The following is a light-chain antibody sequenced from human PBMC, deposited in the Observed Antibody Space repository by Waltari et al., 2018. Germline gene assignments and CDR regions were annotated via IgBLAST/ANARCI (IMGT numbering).Light chain of an antibody. V-gene: IGLV2-8*01. Sequence: QSALTQPPSASGSPRQSVPIPSIGTRLYVGASNSVPWFPRRPGKAPKVMIYEVSKRPSGVPDRFSGSKSGNTASLIVSGLQAEDEADYYCSSYAGSKFWVFGGGTKLTVL. CDR2: EVS. CDR3: SSYAGSKFWV. J-gene: IGLJ3*02. CDR1: RLYVGASNS.